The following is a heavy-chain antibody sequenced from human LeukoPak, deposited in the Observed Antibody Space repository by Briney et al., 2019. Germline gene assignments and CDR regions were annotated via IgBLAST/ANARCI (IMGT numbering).Heavy chain of an antibody. V-gene: IGHV4-4*07. CDR3: ARERLVARQFDY. CDR2: IYASGST. Sequence: PSETLSLTCTVSGGSISNYFWSWIRQPAGKGLEWIGRIYASGSTNYNPSLKSRVSMSVDTSKNQFSLKLSSVTAADTAVYYCARERLVARQFDYWGQGTLASVSS. D-gene: IGHD5-12*01. J-gene: IGHJ4*02. CDR1: GGSISNYF.